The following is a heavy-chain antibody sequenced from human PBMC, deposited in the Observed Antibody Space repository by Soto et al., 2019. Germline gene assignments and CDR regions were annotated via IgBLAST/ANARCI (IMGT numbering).Heavy chain of an antibody. V-gene: IGHV3-30-3*01. D-gene: IGHD1-26*01. Sequence: ESGGGVVQPGRSLRLSCAASGFTFSSYAMHWVRQAPGKGLEWVAVISYDGSNKYYADSVKGRFTISRDNSKNTLYLQMNSLRAEDTAVYYCARDLGVGATTTRDYYGMDVWGQGTTVTVSS. CDR1: GFTFSSYA. CDR3: ARDLGVGATTTRDYYGMDV. CDR2: ISYDGSNK. J-gene: IGHJ6*02.